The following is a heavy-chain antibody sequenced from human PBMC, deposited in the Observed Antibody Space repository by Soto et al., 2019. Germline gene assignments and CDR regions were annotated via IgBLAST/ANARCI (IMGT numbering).Heavy chain of an antibody. CDR2: IYSSGNT. CDR3: ARGQRFSDWFDP. CDR1: GGTISGYY. D-gene: IGHD3-3*01. J-gene: IGHJ5*02. Sequence: SETLSLTCSVSGGTISGYYWTWIQQPAGKGLEWIGRIYSSGNTKYNPSLQSRVTMSLDTSNNQFSLRLTSVTAADTAVYYCARGQRFSDWFDPWGQGTLVTVSS. V-gene: IGHV4-4*07.